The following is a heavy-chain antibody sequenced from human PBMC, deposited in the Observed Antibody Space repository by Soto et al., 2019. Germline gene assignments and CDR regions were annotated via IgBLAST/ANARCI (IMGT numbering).Heavy chain of an antibody. CDR1: GYSFASYW. J-gene: IGHJ6*02. D-gene: IGHD3-3*01. V-gene: IGHV5-51*01. CDR2: IYPGDSDT. CDR3: ARCPYYDFWSGYSHPNYYYYGMDV. Sequence: GDSLKISGNCSGYSFASYWIGWVRQMPGKGLEWMGIIYPGDSDTRYSPSFQGQVTISADKSISTAYLQWSSLKASDTAMYYCARCPYYDFWSGYSHPNYYYYGMDVWGQGTTVTVSS.